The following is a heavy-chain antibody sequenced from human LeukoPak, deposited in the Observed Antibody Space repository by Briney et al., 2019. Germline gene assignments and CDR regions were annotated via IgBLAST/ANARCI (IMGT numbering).Heavy chain of an antibody. D-gene: IGHD6-19*01. CDR1: GGSFSGHY. V-gene: IGHV4-34*01. Sequence: PSETLSLTCAVYGGSFSGHYWSWIRQPPGKGLEWIGEINHSGSITYSPSLKSRVTISVDTSKNQVSLKLRSVTAADTAVYYCTAQWLTGRVMTGWGQGTLVTVSS. CDR2: INHSGSI. J-gene: IGHJ4*02. CDR3: TAQWLTGRVMTG.